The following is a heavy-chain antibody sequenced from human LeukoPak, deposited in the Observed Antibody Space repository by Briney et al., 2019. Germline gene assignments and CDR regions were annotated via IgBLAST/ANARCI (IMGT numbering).Heavy chain of an antibody. J-gene: IGHJ3*02. CDR2: ISYDGSNE. V-gene: IGHV3-30*04. Sequence: PGGSLRLSCAASGFTFSSYVMHWVRQAPGKGLEWVAIISYDGSNEYYADSVKGRFTISRDNAKNSLYLQMNSLRAEDTAVYFCARDKYYDILTGYYRFGEAFDIWGQGTMVTVSS. D-gene: IGHD3-9*01. CDR1: GFTFSSYV. CDR3: ARDKYYDILTGYYRFGEAFDI.